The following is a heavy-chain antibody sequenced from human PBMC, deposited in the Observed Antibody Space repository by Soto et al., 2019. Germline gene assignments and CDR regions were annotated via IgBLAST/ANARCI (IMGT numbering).Heavy chain of an antibody. J-gene: IGHJ6*02. Sequence: GGSLRLSCAASGFTFSSYGMHWVRQAPGKGLEWVAVISYDGRNKYYADAVKGRFTISRDNSKNTLYLQMSSLRAEDTAVYYCVKDGSSGWPYFYDMDVWGQGTTVTV. CDR3: VKDGSSGWPYFYDMDV. CDR1: GFTFSSYG. CDR2: ISYDGRNK. V-gene: IGHV3-30*18. D-gene: IGHD6-19*01.